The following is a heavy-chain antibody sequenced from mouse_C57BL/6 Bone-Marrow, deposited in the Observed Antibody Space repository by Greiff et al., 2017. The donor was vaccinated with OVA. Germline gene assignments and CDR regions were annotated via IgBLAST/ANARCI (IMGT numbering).Heavy chain of an antibody. D-gene: IGHD4-1*02. V-gene: IGHV2-9-1*01. CDR3: ARHSTYYFDY. J-gene: IGHJ2*01. Sequence: VKLVESGPGLVAPSQSLYITCTASGFSFTSYAISWVRQPPGKGLEWLGVIWTGGGTTYNSAPISSLSISKDNSKSQVFLKMNSLQTEDTARYYCARHSTYYFDYWGQGTTLTVSS. CDR1: GFSFTSYA. CDR2: IWTGGGT.